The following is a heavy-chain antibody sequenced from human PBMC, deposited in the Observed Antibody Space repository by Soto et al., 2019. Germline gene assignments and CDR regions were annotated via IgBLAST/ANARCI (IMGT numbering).Heavy chain of an antibody. V-gene: IGHV4-34*01. Sequence: SETLSLTCAVYGGSFSGYYWSWIRQPPGKGLEWIGEINHSGSTNYNPSLKSRVTISVDTAKNQFSLKLSSVTAADTAVYYCARARQGGYNYPRFGFDYWGQGTLVTVSS. CDR3: ARARQGGYNYPRFGFDY. CDR2: INHSGST. J-gene: IGHJ4*02. CDR1: GGSFSGYY. D-gene: IGHD5-12*01.